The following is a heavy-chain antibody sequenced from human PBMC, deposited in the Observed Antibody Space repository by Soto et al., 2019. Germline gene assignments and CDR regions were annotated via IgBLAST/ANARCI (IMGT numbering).Heavy chain of an antibody. CDR1: GGSITTGGYY. CDR3: ARTKCSDGSCYSWSLDY. J-gene: IGHJ4*02. V-gene: IGHV4-31*03. Sequence: PXETLSLTCTVSGGSITTGGYYWSWIRQLPGKGLEWIGHRYYSESTYYNPSLKSRVSISLDTSKNQFSLKLSFVTAADTAMYYCARTKCSDGSCYSWSLDYWGQGTPVTVSS. CDR2: RYYSEST. D-gene: IGHD2-15*01.